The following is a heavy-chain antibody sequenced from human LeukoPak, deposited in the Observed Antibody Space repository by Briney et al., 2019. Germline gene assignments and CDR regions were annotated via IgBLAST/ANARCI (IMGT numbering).Heavy chain of an antibody. CDR3: ARLGYSSGWYYYGMDV. D-gene: IGHD6-19*01. CDR1: GFTVSSNY. Sequence: EGSLRLSCAASGFTVSSNYMSWVRQAPGKGLGWVSVIYSGGSTYYADSVKGRFTISRHNSKNTLYLQMNSLRAADTAVYYCARLGYSSGWYYYGMDVWGQGTTVTVSS. CDR2: IYSGGST. J-gene: IGHJ6*02. V-gene: IGHV3-53*04.